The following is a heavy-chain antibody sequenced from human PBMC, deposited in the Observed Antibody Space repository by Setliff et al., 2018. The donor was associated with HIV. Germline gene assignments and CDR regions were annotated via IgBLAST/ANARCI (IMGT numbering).Heavy chain of an antibody. CDR1: GDTFTNYA. V-gene: IGHV1-69*13. J-gene: IGHJ4*02. Sequence: GASVKVSCKTSGDTFTNYAVNWVRQAPGRGLEWMGGIIPLFGSANYGQKFQGSLTITSDESTRTAYMELTSLTSDNTAIYYCASPLVTGGGFNFWGQGTLVTVSS. CDR3: ASPLVTGGGFNF. D-gene: IGHD3-16*01. CDR2: IIPLFGSA.